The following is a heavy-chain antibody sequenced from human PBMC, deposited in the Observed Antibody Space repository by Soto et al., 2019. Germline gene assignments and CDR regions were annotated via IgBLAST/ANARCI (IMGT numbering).Heavy chain of an antibody. CDR2: IWYDGGNE. V-gene: IGHV3-33*01. CDR3: ARDGTEAGIFLEY. J-gene: IGHJ4*02. D-gene: IGHD6-13*01. Sequence: QVQLVESGGGVVQPGKSLRLSCEASGFAFSSYGMHWVRQAPGKGLEWVAVIWYDGGNEHYADSVKGRFTISRDNSKNTLYLQMNSLRPEDTAVYYCARDGTEAGIFLEYWGQGTLVTVSS. CDR1: GFAFSSYG.